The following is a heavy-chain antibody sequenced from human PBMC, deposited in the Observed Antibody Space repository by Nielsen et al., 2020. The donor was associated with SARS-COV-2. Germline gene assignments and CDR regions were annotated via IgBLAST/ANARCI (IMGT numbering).Heavy chain of an antibody. CDR1: GFTFTDYA. J-gene: IGHJ4*02. Sequence: GGSLRLSCEASGFTFTDYAMGWVRQAPGKGLEWVSRVSSSGGSTYYADSMNDRFTISRDNSKNTVSLQMNSLTSEDTAVYYCVGGWELPYFDYWGQGTLVTVSS. CDR3: VGGWELPYFDY. V-gene: IGHV3-23*01. CDR2: VSSSGGST. D-gene: IGHD1-26*01.